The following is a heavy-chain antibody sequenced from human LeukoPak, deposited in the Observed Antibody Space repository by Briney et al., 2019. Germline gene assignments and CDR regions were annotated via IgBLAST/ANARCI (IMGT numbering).Heavy chain of an antibody. CDR2: IYYSGST. J-gene: IGHJ4*02. V-gene: IGHV4-31*03. CDR3: ARREDGKTPDY. CDR1: GGSISNGGYY. Sequence: PSHTLSLTCNVSGGSISNGGYYWSWIPQHPGKPLEWIGYIYYSGSTYYNPSLKSRVTISVDTSKNQFSLKLSSVAAADTAVYYCARREDGKTPDYWGQGTLVTVSS. D-gene: IGHD5-24*01.